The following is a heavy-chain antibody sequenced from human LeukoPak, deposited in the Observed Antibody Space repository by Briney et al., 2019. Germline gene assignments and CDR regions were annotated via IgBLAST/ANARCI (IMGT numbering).Heavy chain of an antibody. CDR1: SGSFSGYY. J-gene: IGHJ4*02. Sequence: SETLSLTCAVYSGSFSGYYWSWIRQPPGKGLEWIGEINHSGSTNYNPSLKSRVTISVDTSKNQFSLKLSSVTAADTAVYYCARGVESRGKYDYVWGSYRLNHYFDYWGQGTLVTVSS. V-gene: IGHV4-34*01. D-gene: IGHD3-16*02. CDR3: ARGVESRGKYDYVWGSYRLNHYFDY. CDR2: INHSGST.